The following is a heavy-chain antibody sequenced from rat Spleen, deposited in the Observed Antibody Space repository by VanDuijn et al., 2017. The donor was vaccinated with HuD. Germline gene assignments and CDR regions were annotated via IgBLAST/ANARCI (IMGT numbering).Heavy chain of an antibody. Sequence: EVQVVESGGGLVQPGRSLTLSCAASGFTFSDYNMAWVRQAPKKDLEWVATILYDGSRTYYRDSVKGRFTLSRDNEKSTLYLQMDSLRSEDTATYYCAARDGGYPYWGQGVMVTVSS. V-gene: IGHV5S10*01. CDR2: ILYDGSRT. CDR1: GFTFSDYN. CDR3: AARDGGYPY. J-gene: IGHJ2*01. D-gene: IGHD1-11*01.